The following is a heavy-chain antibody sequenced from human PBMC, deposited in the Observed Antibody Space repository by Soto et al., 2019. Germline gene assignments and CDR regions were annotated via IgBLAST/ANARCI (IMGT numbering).Heavy chain of an antibody. D-gene: IGHD2-2*01. J-gene: IGHJ4*02. Sequence: QVQLQESGPGLVKPSGTLSRTCAVSGGSISSSNWWSWVRQPPGKGLEWIGEIYHSGSTNYNPSLNRRVTISVDKSKYQFSLKLSSVAAADTARYYCASSTHYCLRPSCYPHHIDYLGQGTLVTVSS. V-gene: IGHV4-4*02. CDR2: IYHSGST. CDR3: ASSTHYCLRPSCYPHHIDY. CDR1: GGSISSSNW.